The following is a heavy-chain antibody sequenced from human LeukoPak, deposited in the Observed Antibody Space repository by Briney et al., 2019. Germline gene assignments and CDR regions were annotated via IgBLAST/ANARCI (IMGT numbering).Heavy chain of an antibody. V-gene: IGHV4-39*01. CDR2: IYFSGTT. Sequence: SQTLSLTCAVSGGSISSSGYYWGWVRQPPGKGLEWIGIIYFSGTTYYNPSLKSRVTISVDTSKNQFSLKLNSVTAADTAVYYCARLVDYYDSRGYFDYWGQGALVTVSS. CDR1: GGSISSSGYY. D-gene: IGHD3-22*01. J-gene: IGHJ4*02. CDR3: ARLVDYYDSRGYFDY.